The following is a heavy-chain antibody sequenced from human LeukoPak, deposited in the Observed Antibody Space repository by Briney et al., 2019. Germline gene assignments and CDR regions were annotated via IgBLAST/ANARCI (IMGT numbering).Heavy chain of an antibody. D-gene: IGHD2-15*01. J-gene: IGHJ4*02. CDR3: ARETCSGGSCFQFDF. CDR2: IYYSGST. V-gene: IGHV4-59*01. CDR1: GDSISNYY. Sequence: SETLSLTCTVSGDSISNYYWSWIWQSPGKGLEWIGYIYYSGSTNYNPSLKSRVTISVDTSKNQFSLKLSSVTATDTAVYYCARETCSGGSCFQFDFWGQGTLVTVSS.